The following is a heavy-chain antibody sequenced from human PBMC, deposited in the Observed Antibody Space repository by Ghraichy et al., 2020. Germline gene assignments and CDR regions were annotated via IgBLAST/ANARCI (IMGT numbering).Heavy chain of an antibody. Sequence: GSLRLSCAAPAFTFVGYTMSWVRQAPGEGLEWVSAVSGSGISTYYADSVKGRFTISRDNSKNTLYLQMNSLRAEDTAVYYCAKDRGGAFDYWGQGTLVSVSS. J-gene: IGHJ4*02. CDR2: VSGSGIST. CDR3: AKDRGGAFDY. D-gene: IGHD3-16*01. V-gene: IGHV3-23*01. CDR1: AFTFVGYT.